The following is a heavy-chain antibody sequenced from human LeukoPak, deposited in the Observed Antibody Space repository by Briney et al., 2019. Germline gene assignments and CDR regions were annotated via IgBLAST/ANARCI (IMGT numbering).Heavy chain of an antibody. CDR1: GFTFADYP. Sequence: PGRSLRLSCTASGFTFADYPMSWVRQAPGKGLEWVSYISYGGGTKHYADSVKGRFTVSRDNAKNSVILQMNSLRDEDTAVYYCVRGGQCSGGSCYADYFYYYMDVWGKGTTVTVSS. V-gene: IGHV3-11*04. CDR3: VRGGQCSGGSCYADYFYYYMDV. CDR2: ISYGGGTK. D-gene: IGHD2-15*01. J-gene: IGHJ6*03.